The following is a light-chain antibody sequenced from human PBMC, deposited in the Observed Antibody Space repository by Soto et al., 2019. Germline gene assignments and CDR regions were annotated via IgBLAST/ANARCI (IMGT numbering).Light chain of an antibody. CDR2: GAS. CDR3: QQYGGSPLVT. J-gene: IGKJ4*01. Sequence: ETVLTQSPGTLSLSPGERATLSCRASQSISSGYLAWYQQRPGQAPRLLISGASNTVTGIPDRFSGSGSGTDFTLTISRLEPEDFSVYYCQQYGGSPLVTFGGGTKVEIK. V-gene: IGKV3-20*01. CDR1: QSISSGY.